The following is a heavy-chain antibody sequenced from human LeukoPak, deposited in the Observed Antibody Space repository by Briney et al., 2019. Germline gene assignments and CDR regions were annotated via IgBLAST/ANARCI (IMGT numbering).Heavy chain of an antibody. V-gene: IGHV4-30-4*08. CDR3: ARDHDREGFCFDY. Sequence: SQTLSLTCTVSGGSISSGDYYWSWIRQPPGKGLEWIGYIYYSGSTYYNPSLKSRVTISVDTSKNQFSLKLSSVPAADTAVYYCARDHDREGFCFDYWGQGTLVTVSS. CDR2: IYYSGST. CDR1: GGSISSGDYY. D-gene: IGHD1-1*01. J-gene: IGHJ4*02.